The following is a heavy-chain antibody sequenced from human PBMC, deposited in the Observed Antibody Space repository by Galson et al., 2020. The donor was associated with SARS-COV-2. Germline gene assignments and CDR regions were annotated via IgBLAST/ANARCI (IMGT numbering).Heavy chain of an antibody. V-gene: IGHV4-59*01. CDR2: VYYDGTT. D-gene: IGHD3-10*01. J-gene: IGHJ4*02. CDR1: GGSIANYF. Sequence: SETLSLTCTLSGGSIANYFWSWVRQPPGKGLEWLGSVYYDGTTNYNPSLKTRISMSINTSKNQFSLKVNSVTTADTAVYFCVRLVGGFNWNFDYWGQGTLVTVSS. CDR3: VRLVGGFNWNFDY.